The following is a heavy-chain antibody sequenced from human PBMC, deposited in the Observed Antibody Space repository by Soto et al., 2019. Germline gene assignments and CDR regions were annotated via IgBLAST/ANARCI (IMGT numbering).Heavy chain of an antibody. Sequence: QVQLVQSGAEVQKPGASVKVSCKASGYTFTAYHIHWVRQAPGQGLEWMGWINPNDGGTNYAQKFQDRVTTTSDTSITTAYMELSRLTSDDTAVYFCARDAYSGSYVHWGQGTLVTVSS. CDR3: ARDAYSGSYVH. V-gene: IGHV1-2*02. J-gene: IGHJ4*02. D-gene: IGHD1-26*01. CDR2: INPNDGGT. CDR1: GYTFTAYH.